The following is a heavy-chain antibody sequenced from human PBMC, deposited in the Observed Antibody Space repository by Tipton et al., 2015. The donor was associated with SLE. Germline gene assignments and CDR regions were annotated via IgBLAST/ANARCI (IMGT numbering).Heavy chain of an antibody. D-gene: IGHD4-17*01. V-gene: IGHV4-59*08. CDR3: ARMYGDSRTNWFDP. CDR1: GASLSGYY. J-gene: IGHJ5*02. Sequence: GLVKPSETLSLTCTVSGASLSGYYRSWVRQPPGKGLEWIGYIYYVGNTDYNPSLKSRVTLSLHTSENQFSLKLSSVTAADTAVYFCARMYGDSRTNWFDPWGQGTLVTVSS. CDR2: IYYVGNT.